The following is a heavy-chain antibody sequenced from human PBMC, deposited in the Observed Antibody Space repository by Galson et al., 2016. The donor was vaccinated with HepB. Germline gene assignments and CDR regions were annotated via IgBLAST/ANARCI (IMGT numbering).Heavy chain of an antibody. D-gene: IGHD5-12*01. J-gene: IGHJ4*02. CDR3: AKDRQRRHGGYAVFAADY. V-gene: IGHV3-33*03. Sequence: SLRLSCAASGFTFSSYGMHWVRQAPGKGLEWVAVIWYDGGNKYYAGSVKGRFTISRDNSKNMLYLEMTSLRPEDTAVYYCAKDRQRRHGGYAVFAADYWGRGTLVTVSS. CDR2: IWYDGGNK. CDR1: GFTFSSYG.